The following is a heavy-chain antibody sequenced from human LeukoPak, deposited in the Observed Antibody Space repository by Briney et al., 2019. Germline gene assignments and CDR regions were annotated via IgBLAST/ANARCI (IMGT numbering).Heavy chain of an antibody. CDR2: INHSGST. V-gene: IGHV4-34*01. J-gene: IGHJ4*02. CDR3: ARRGYYYDSSGYKEFDY. D-gene: IGHD3-22*01. Sequence: GSLRLSCAASGLTFSNYNMNWVRQPPGKGLEWMGEINHSGSTNYNPSLKRRVTISVDTSKNQFSLKLSSVTAADTAVYYCARRGYYYDSSGYKEFDYWGQGTLVTVSS. CDR1: GLTFSNYN.